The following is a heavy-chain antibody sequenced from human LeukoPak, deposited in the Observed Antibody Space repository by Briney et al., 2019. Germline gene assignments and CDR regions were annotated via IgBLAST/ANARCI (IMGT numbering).Heavy chain of an antibody. V-gene: IGHV3-7*01. D-gene: IGHD3-22*01. CDR1: GFTFSSYW. CDR2: IKQDGSEK. CDR3: ASASIQYYYDSSGYYFDY. J-gene: IGHJ4*02. Sequence: GGSLRLSCAASGFTFSSYWMSWVRQAPGKGLEWVANIKQDGSEKYYVDSVKGRFTISRDNAKNSLYLQMNSLRADDTAVYYCASASIQYYYDSSGYYFDYWGQGTLVTVSS.